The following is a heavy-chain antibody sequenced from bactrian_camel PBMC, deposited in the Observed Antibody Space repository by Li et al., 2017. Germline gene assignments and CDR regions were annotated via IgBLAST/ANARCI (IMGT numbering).Heavy chain of an antibody. CDR3: ARRWGGAGGFWSDLFSY. Sequence: QLVESGGGLVQPGGSLSLSCTASGFTFSTYHMAWVRQAPGKGLEWVSAVDSDGSRKYHADSMKSRFTISRDNAKNTLYLQLNSLKTEDTAMYYCARRWGGAGGFWSDLFSYWGQGTQVTVS. V-gene: IGHV3S40*01. CDR2: VDSDGSRK. CDR1: GFTFSTYH. D-gene: IGHD6*01. J-gene: IGHJ6*01.